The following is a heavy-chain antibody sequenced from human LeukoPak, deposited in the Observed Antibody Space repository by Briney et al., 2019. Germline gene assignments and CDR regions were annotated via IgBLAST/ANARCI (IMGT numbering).Heavy chain of an antibody. CDR2: IIPIFGTA. Sequence: SVKVSCKASGGTFSSYAISLVRQAPGQGLEWMGGIIPIFGTANYAQKFQGRVTITADESTSTAYMELSSLRSEDTAVYYCAVSMIRVPAYYYYYMDVWGKGTTVTVSS. J-gene: IGHJ6*03. D-gene: IGHD3-16*01. CDR1: GGTFSSYA. V-gene: IGHV1-69*13. CDR3: AVSMIRVPAYYYYYMDV.